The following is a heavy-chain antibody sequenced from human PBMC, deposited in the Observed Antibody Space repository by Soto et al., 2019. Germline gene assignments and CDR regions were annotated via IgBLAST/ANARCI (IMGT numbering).Heavy chain of an antibody. V-gene: IGHV3-7*04. Sequence: GESLKISCAASGFTFSSYWMSWVRQAPGKGLEWVANIKQDGSEKYYVDSVKGRFTISRDNAKNSLYLQMNSLRAEDTAVYYCAGGYSGYEQQDAFDIWGQGTMVTVSS. J-gene: IGHJ3*02. CDR3: AGGYSGYEQQDAFDI. CDR1: GFTFSSYW. CDR2: IKQDGSEK. D-gene: IGHD5-12*01.